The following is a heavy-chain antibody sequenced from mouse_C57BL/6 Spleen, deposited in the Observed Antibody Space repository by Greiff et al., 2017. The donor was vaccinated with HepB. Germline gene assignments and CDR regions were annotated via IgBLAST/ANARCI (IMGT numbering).Heavy chain of an antibody. CDR3: ALITTVVGYFDY. Sequence: LQESGPELVKPGASVKISCKASGYAFSSSWMNWVKQRPGKGLEWIGRIYPGDGDTNYNGKFKGKATLTADKSSSTAYMQLSSLTSEDSAVYFCALITTVVGYFDYWGQGTTLTVSS. CDR2: IYPGDGDT. CDR1: GYAFSSSW. J-gene: IGHJ2*01. D-gene: IGHD1-1*01. V-gene: IGHV1-82*01.